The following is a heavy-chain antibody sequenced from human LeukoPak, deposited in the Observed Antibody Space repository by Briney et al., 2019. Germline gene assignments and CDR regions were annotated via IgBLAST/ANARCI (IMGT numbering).Heavy chain of an antibody. D-gene: IGHD3-10*01. J-gene: IGHJ6*03. Sequence: SETVPLTCAVYGGSFSGYYWSWLRQPPGKGLEWIGEINHSGSTNYNPSLKSPDTISVDTSKNQFSLKQSSVTAADTPVYYCASTSRGMVRGHGNYIDVWGKGTTVTVSS. CDR2: INHSGST. V-gene: IGHV4-34*01. CDR3: ASTSRGMVRGHGNYIDV. CDR1: GGSFSGYY.